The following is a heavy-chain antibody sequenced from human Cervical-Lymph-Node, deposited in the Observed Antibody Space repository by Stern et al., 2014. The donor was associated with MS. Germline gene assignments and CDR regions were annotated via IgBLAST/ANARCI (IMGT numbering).Heavy chain of an antibody. J-gene: IGHJ3*01. Sequence: QVQLMQSGAEVKQPGSSVKVSCKASGGTFSTFSINWVRQVPGQSLEWMGGIIPIFDTPNFAQKFQGRVTITADSSTSTVYMALNSLRFDDTAVYYCVLPSTVTTAAFDVWGRGTMVTVSS. CDR3: VLPSTVTTAAFDV. CDR2: IIPIFDTP. CDR1: GGTFSTFS. V-gene: IGHV1-69*06. D-gene: IGHD4-11*01.